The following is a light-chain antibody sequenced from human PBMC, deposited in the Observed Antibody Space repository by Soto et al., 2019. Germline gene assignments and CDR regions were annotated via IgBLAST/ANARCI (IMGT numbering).Light chain of an antibody. CDR2: GAS. V-gene: IGKV3-15*01. CDR1: QSVSSN. Sequence: EIVMTQSPATLSLSPGERATLSCRASQSVSSNLAWYQQQPGQAPRLLIYGASTRATGIPARFSGSGSGTEFTLTISSLQSEDFAVYYCQQYNNWLRTFGQGTKVEIK. CDR3: QQYNNWLRT. J-gene: IGKJ1*01.